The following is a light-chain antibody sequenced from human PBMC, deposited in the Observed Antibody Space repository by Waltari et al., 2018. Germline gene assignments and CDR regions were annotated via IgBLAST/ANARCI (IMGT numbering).Light chain of an antibody. CDR3: QQYDISPLT. Sequence: EIVLTQSPGTRSLSPGEGATLSCRTSQTIRTTYLAWYQQKPGQAPTPLIYGTFSRATGIPDRFTGSGSGTDFSLTISSLEPEDFATYYCQQYDISPLTFGGGTKVEIK. CDR1: QTIRTTY. V-gene: IGKV3-20*01. CDR2: GTF. J-gene: IGKJ4*01.